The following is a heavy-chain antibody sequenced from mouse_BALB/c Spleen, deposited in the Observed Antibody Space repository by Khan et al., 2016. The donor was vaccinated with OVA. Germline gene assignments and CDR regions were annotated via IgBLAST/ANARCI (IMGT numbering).Heavy chain of an antibody. V-gene: IGHV1-4*01. D-gene: IGHD2-14*01. CDR1: GYTFTTYT. CDR2: IIPTNDYN. Sequence: QVQLKESGAELARPGASVKMSCKASGYTFTTYTIHWVKQRPGQGLEWIGYIIPTNDYNNYNKKFKERATFNADKSSSTVYMQLSSLTYEDSAFFYCAREGAYYRSDGWFAYWGQGTLVTVSA. CDR3: AREGAYYRSDGWFAY. J-gene: IGHJ3*01.